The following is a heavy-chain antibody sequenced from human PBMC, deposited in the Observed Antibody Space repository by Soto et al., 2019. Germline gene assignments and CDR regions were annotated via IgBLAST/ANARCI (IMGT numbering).Heavy chain of an antibody. D-gene: IGHD3-22*01. V-gene: IGHV4-61*01. CDR3: ARDRVDRGYYHYGMDV. CDR1: GGSISSSSYY. CDR2: IYYSGST. Sequence: PSETLSLTCTVSGGSISSSSYYWSWIRQPPGKGLEWIGYIYYSGSTNYNPSLKSRVTISVDTSKNQFSLKLSSVTAADTAVYYCARDRVDRGYYHYGMDVWGQGTTVTVSS. J-gene: IGHJ6*02.